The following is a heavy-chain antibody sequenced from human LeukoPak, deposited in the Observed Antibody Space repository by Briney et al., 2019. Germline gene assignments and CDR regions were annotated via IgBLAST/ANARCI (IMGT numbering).Heavy chain of an antibody. D-gene: IGHD6-6*01. J-gene: IGHJ4*02. Sequence: GGSLRLSCAASGFTFSSYAMSWVRQAPGKGLEWVSAISGSGGSTYYADSVKGRFTISRDNSKNTLYLQMNSLRAEDTAVYYCAKDPGRVDSSSGYFDYWGQGTLVTVSS. CDR2: ISGSGGST. CDR3: AKDPGRVDSSSGYFDY. CDR1: GFTFSSYA. V-gene: IGHV3-23*01.